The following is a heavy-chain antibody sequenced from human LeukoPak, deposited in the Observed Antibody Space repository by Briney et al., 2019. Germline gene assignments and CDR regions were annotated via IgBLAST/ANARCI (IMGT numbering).Heavy chain of an antibody. J-gene: IGHJ3*02. CDR1: GFTFRSYS. Sequence: GGSLRLSCAASGFTFRSYSMNWVRQAPGKGLEWVSSISSSSSYIYYADSVKGRFTISRDNAKNSLYLQMNSLRAEDTAVYYCARTIAAAGTTAFDIWGQGTMVTVSS. D-gene: IGHD6-13*01. V-gene: IGHV3-21*01. CDR2: ISSSSSYI. CDR3: ARTIAAAGTTAFDI.